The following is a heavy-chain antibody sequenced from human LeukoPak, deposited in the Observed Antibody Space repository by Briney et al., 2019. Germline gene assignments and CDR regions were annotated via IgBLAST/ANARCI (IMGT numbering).Heavy chain of an antibody. CDR1: GGSISSSNW. J-gene: IGHJ4*02. D-gene: IGHD2-15*01. CDR2: IYHSGST. Sequence: SETLSLTCAVSGGSISSSNWWSWVRQPPGKGLEWIGEIYHSGSTNYNPSLKSRVTISVDKSKNQFSLKLSSVTAADTVVYYCARRYCSGGSCYQDYWGQGTLVTVSS. CDR3: ARRYCSGGSCYQDY. V-gene: IGHV4-4*02.